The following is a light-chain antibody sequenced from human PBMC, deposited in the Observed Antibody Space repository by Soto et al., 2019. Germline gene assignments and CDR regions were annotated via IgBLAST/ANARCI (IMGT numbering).Light chain of an antibody. CDR2: DVS. V-gene: IGLV2-14*03. Sequence: SVLTQPASVSGSPGQSITISCTGTISDVGGYSYVSSHQQHPGTAPKLIIYDVSNRPSGVSNRFSGSKSGNTASLTISGLQAEDEADYYCSSYTSNDTPYVFGTGTKVTVL. CDR3: SSYTSNDTPYV. J-gene: IGLJ1*01. CDR1: ISDVGGYSY.